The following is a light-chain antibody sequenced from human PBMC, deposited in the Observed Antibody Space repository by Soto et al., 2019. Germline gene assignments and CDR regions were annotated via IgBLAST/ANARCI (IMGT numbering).Light chain of an antibody. J-gene: IGLJ2*01. V-gene: IGLV2-14*01. CDR3: SSYTTSSTLV. Sequence: QSALTQPASVSGSPGQSITISCTGTSSDVGTYNYVSWYQQHPGKAPKLMIYEVTNRPSGVPYRFSGSKSGNTASLTISGLQAEDEADYYCSSYTTSSTLVFGGGTKLTVL. CDR1: SSDVGTYNY. CDR2: EVT.